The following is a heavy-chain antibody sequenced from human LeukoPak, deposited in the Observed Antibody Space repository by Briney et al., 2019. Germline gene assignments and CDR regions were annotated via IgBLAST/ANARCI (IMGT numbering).Heavy chain of an antibody. CDR2: IIPIFGTA. CDR3: ARHTKPYSSSAERPFDY. Sequence: SVKLSCKASGGTFSSYAISWVRQAPGQGLEWMGGIIPIFGTANYAQKFQGRVTITADESTSTAYVELSSLRSEDTAVYYCARHTKPYSSSAERPFDYWGQGTLVTVSS. D-gene: IGHD6-6*01. CDR1: GGTFSSYA. J-gene: IGHJ4*02. V-gene: IGHV1-69*13.